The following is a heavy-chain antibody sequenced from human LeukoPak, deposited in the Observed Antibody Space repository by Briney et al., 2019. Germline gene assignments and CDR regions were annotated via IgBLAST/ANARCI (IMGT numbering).Heavy chain of an antibody. CDR3: AAERATVTTSPNAFDI. J-gene: IGHJ3*02. CDR1: GFTFTSSA. D-gene: IGHD4-17*01. Sequence: SVKVSCKASGFTFTSSAMRWVRQARGQRLEWIGWIVVGSGNTNYAQKFQERVTITRDMSTSTAYMELSSLRSEDTAVYYCAAERATVTTSPNAFDIWGQGTMVTVSS. CDR2: IVVGSGNT. V-gene: IGHV1-58*02.